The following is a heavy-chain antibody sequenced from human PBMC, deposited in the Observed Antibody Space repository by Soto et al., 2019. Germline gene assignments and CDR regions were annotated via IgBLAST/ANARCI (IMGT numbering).Heavy chain of an antibody. CDR1: GFTFSSYD. V-gene: IGHV3-13*05. J-gene: IGHJ4*02. Sequence: PGGSLRLSCAASGFTFSSYDMHWVRQATGKGLEWVSAIGTAGDPYYPGAVKGRFTISRENANNSLYLQMNSLRAGDAAVYYCARSDRGPLDYWGQGTLVTVSS. CDR3: ARSDRGPLDY. CDR2: IGTAGDP.